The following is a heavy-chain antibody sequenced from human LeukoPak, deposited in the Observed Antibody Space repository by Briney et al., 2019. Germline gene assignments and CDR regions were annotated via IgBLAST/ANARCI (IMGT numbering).Heavy chain of an antibody. CDR3: ARELRDIVVVPAARVPGEGFDY. J-gene: IGHJ4*02. CDR2: ISYDGSNK. CDR1: GFTFSSYA. Sequence: GGSLRLSCTASGFTFSSYAMHWVRQAPGKGLEWVAVISYDGSNKYYADSVKGRFTISRDNSKNTLYLQMNSLRAEDTVVYYCARELRDIVVVPAARVPGEGFDYWGQGTLVTVSS. V-gene: IGHV3-30-3*01. D-gene: IGHD2-2*01.